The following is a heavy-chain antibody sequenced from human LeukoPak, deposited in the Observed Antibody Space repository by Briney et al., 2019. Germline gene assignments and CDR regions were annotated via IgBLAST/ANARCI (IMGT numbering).Heavy chain of an antibody. Sequence: ASVKLSCKASGFTFTNCFMHWVRQAPGQGLEWMGIVNTSGDNTWYAQKFRSRVTMTRDMSTTTAYMELSSLRSEDTAVYYCARDNSVEDTAWWFDPWGQGTLVTVSS. CDR1: GFTFTNCF. CDR2: VNTSGDNT. J-gene: IGHJ5*02. CDR3: ARDNSVEDTAWWFDP. D-gene: IGHD4-23*01. V-gene: IGHV1-46*01.